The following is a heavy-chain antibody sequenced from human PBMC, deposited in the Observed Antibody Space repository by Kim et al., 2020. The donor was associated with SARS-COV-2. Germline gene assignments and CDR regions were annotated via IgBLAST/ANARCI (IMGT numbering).Heavy chain of an antibody. V-gene: IGHV4-4*07. CDR3: ARELRGDAFAI. J-gene: IGHJ3*02. D-gene: IGHD3-16*01. CDR2: T. Sequence: TNYIPYLNSRVTMSVDTSKNQFSLKLSSVTAAHTAVYYCARELRGDAFAIWGQGTMVTVSS.